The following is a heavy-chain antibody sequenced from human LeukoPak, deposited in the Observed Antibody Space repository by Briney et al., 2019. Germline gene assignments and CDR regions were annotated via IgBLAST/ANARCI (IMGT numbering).Heavy chain of an antibody. V-gene: IGHV1-69*04. Sequence: ASVKVSCKASGGTFSGYAISWVRQAPGQGLEWMGRIIPILGIANYAQKFQGRVTITADKSTSTAYMELSSLRSEDTAVYYCARPRPYYYGSGSQGAFDIWGQGTMVTVSS. D-gene: IGHD3-10*01. CDR3: ARPRPYYYGSGSQGAFDI. J-gene: IGHJ3*02. CDR1: GGTFSGYA. CDR2: IIPILGIA.